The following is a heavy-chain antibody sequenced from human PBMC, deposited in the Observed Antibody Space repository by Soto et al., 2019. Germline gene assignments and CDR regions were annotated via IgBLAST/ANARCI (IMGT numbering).Heavy chain of an antibody. CDR1: GFTFRDFA. V-gene: IGHV3-23*01. CDR2: IGALVSTA. CDR3: AKDSGLPDFGLVTLAFDI. Sequence: QSGGSLRLSCAASGFTFRDFAMSWVRQSPGRGLEWVSTIGALVSTAFYADSVRGRFTISRDNSNNILYLQMNSLRAEDTAVYYCAKDSGLPDFGLVTLAFDIWGQGTMVTVSS. J-gene: IGHJ3*02. D-gene: IGHD3-10*01.